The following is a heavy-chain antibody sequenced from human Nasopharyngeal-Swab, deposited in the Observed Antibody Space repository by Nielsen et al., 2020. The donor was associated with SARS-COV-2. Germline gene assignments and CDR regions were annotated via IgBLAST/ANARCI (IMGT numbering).Heavy chain of an antibody. V-gene: IGHV5-51*01. D-gene: IGHD5-18*01. CDR2: IYPGDSDT. CDR1: GYSFTSYW. J-gene: IGHJ4*02. CDR3: ARHDTAMARSFDY. Sequence: VESLKISCKGSGYSFTSYWIGRVRQMPGKGLEWMGIIYPGDSDTRYSPSFQGQVTISADKSISTAYLQWSSLKASDTAMYYCARHDTAMARSFDYWGQGTLVTVSS.